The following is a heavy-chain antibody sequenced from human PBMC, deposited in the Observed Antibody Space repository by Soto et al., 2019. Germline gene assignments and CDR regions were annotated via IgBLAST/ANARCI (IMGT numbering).Heavy chain of an antibody. CDR3: ARRYCSSTSCYAAGGDHFDY. J-gene: IGHJ4*02. V-gene: IGHV1-3*01. CDR2: INAGNGNT. Sequence: ASVKVSFKASGYTFTSYAMHWVRQAPGQRLEWMGWINAGNGNTKYSQKFQGRVTITRDTSASTAYMELSSLRSEDTAVYYCARRYCSSTSCYAAGGDHFDYWGQGNLVTVSS. CDR1: GYTFTSYA. D-gene: IGHD2-2*01.